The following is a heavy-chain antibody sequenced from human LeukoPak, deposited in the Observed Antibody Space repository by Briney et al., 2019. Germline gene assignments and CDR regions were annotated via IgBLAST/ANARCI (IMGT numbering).Heavy chain of an antibody. D-gene: IGHD2/OR15-2a*01. J-gene: IGHJ4*02. Sequence: ASVKVSCKASGYTFTNYYIHWVRHAPGQGLEWMGIFNPSGYNPNYAQTTYSQKLQGRVTMPGDTSTSTAYVELRSASSEDTDIYSRRIELHGGYFDYWGQGTLVAVSS. CDR1: GYTFTNYY. CDR3: RIELHGGYFDY. V-gene: IGHV1-46*04. CDR2: FNPSGYNP.